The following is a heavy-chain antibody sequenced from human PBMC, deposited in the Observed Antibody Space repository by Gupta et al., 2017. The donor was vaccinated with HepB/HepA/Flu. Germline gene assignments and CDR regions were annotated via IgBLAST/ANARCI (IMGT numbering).Heavy chain of an antibody. V-gene: IGHV1-3*01. CDR3: ARNLAAAGMSNWFDP. J-gene: IGHJ5*02. CDR1: EYTFTNYA. D-gene: IGHD6-13*01. Sequence: QVQLVQSGAEVKKPGASVKVSCKASEYTFTNYAIHWVRQAPGQRLEWMGWINAGNGNTKYSQKFQGRVTITRDTSASTAYMELSSLRSQDTAVYYCARNLAAAGMSNWFDPWGQGTLVTVSS. CDR2: INAGNGNT.